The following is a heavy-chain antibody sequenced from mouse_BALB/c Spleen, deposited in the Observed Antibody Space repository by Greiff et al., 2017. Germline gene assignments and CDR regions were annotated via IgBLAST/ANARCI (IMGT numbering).Heavy chain of an antibody. J-gene: IGHJ2*01. D-gene: IGHD4-1*01. CDR3: ARVTGTREYYFDY. CDR1: GFTFTDYY. CDR2: IRNKANGYTT. Sequence: EVQRVESGGGLVQPGGSLRLSCATSGFTFTDYYMSWVRQPPGKALEWLGFIRNKANGYTTEYSASVKGRFTISRDNSQSILYLQMNTLRAEDSATYYCARVTGTREYYFDYWGQGTTLTVSS. V-gene: IGHV7-3*02.